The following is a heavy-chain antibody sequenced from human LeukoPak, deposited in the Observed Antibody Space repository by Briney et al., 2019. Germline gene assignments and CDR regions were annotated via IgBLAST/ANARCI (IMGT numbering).Heavy chain of an antibody. CDR3: ARGGQGAVDY. V-gene: IGHV3-74*01. CDR2: INNDGGVT. D-gene: IGHD3-16*01. J-gene: IGHJ4*02. CDR1: GFTFSSHW. Sequence: PGGSLRLSCAASGFTFSSHWIHWVRQAPGKGLGWVSFINNDGGVTNYADSVKGRFTISRDNAKNTLYLRMNSLRAAATPLCFCARGGQGAVDYWGPGTLVTVSS.